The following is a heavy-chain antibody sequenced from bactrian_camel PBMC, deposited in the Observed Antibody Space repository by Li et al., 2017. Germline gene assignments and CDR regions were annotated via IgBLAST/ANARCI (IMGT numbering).Heavy chain of an antibody. V-gene: IGHV3S53*01. CDR1: ANVYC. CDR3: ATSDVGWGLLRFGY. J-gene: IGHJ6*01. Sequence: HVQLVESGGGSVAAGESLRLSCVASANVYCMGWFRQVPGKGREGVAAINSDGLTTYADSVKGRFTISKDNAKNTVYLQMNSLKSEDTALYYCATSDVGWGLLRFGYWGRGTQVTVS. D-gene: IGHD5*01. CDR2: INSDGLT.